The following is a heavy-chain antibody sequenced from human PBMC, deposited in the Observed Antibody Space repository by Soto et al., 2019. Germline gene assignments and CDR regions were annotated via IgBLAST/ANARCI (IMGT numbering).Heavy chain of an antibody. CDR3: AKDQGDILWFGENMIHRCQYNWFDP. CDR1: GYTFSSYA. D-gene: IGHD3-10*01. J-gene: IGHJ5*02. CDR2: ISGSGGST. Sequence: EVQLLESGGGLVQPGGSLRLSYAASGYTFSSYAMSWVRQAPGKGLEWVSAISGSGGSTYYADSVKGRFTISRDNSKNTLYLQMNTLRAEDKAVYNCAKDQGDILWFGENMIHRCQYNWFDPWGQGTLVTVSS. V-gene: IGHV3-23*01.